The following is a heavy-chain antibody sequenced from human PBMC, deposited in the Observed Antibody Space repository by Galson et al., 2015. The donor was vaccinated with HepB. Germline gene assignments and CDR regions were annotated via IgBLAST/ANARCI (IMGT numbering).Heavy chain of an antibody. CDR2: IYYSGST. V-gene: IGHV4-39*01. Sequence: ETLSLTCTVSGGSISSSSYYWGWIRQPPGKGLEWIGSIYYSGSTYYNPSLKSRVTISVDTSKNQFSLKLSSVTAADTAVYYCARKGPYSSGWFMRYYFDYWGQGTLVTVSS. CDR1: GGSISSSSYY. J-gene: IGHJ4*02. CDR3: ARKGPYSSGWFMRYYFDY. D-gene: IGHD6-19*01.